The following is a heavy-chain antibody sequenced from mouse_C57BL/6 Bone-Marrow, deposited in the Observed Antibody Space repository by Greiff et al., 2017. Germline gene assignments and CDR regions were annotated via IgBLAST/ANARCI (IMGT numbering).Heavy chain of an antibody. J-gene: IGHJ3*01. V-gene: IGHV1-55*01. D-gene: IGHD2-1*01. CDR3: ARDGNYSVAWFAY. Sequence: QVQLKQPGAELVKPGASVKMSCKASGYTFTSYWITWVKQRPGQGLEWIGDIYPGSGSTNYNEKFKSKATLTVDTSSSTAYMQLSSLTSEDSAVYYCARDGNYSVAWFAYWGQGTLVTVSA. CDR2: IYPGSGST. CDR1: GYTFTSYW.